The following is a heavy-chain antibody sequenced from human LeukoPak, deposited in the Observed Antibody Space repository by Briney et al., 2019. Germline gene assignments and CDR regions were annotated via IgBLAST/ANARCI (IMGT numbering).Heavy chain of an antibody. Sequence: ASVTVSCKASGYTFTSYAMHWVRQAPGQRLEWMGWINAGNGNTKYSQKFQGRVTITRDTSASTAYMELSSLMSEDTAVYYCARDRGVTMVRGVIDSFDYWGQGTLVIVSS. J-gene: IGHJ4*02. CDR2: INAGNGNT. CDR1: GYTFTSYA. D-gene: IGHD3-10*01. V-gene: IGHV1-3*01. CDR3: ARDRGVTMVRGVIDSFDY.